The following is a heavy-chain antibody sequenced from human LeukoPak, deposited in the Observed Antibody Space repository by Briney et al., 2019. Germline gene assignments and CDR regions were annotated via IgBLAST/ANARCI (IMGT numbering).Heavy chain of an antibody. CDR2: ISSSSGFT. Sequence: PGGSLRLSCAASGFTFSDYYMTWIRRAPGKGLEWVSYISSSSGFTKYADSVRGRFTISRDNAKNSLYLQMNTRRVDDTAVYYCARGSPPGDWGQGTLVTVSS. D-gene: IGHD3-16*01. J-gene: IGHJ4*02. CDR1: GFTFSDYY. V-gene: IGHV3-11*05. CDR3: ARGSPPGD.